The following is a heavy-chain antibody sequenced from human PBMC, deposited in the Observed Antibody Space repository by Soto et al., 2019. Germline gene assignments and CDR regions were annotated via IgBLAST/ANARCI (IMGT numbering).Heavy chain of an antibody. V-gene: IGHV1-69*01. CDR2: FLPVFTTA. D-gene: IGHD4-17*01. CDR1: GGSFNTYG. Sequence: QVQLVQSGAEVKKPGSSVKVSCKASGGSFNTYGISWVRQAPGQGLEWMGGFLPVFTTAKYAQKFQGRVSITADESTYTAYMELSSLRSEDTAVYFCARDGVDVSRTTVRHGALAIWGQGTVVTVFS. CDR3: ARDGVDVSRTTVRHGALAI. J-gene: IGHJ3*02.